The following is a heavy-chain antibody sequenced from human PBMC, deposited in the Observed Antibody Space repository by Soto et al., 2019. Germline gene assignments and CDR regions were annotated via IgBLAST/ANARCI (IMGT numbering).Heavy chain of an antibody. CDR1: GGSFSGYY. Sequence: SETLSLTCAVYGGSFSGYYWSWIRQPPGKGLEWIGEINHSGSTNYNPSLKSRVTISVDTSKNQFSLKLSSVTAADTAVYYCAGGYSSSWRPDDYWGQGTLVTVSS. D-gene: IGHD6-13*01. CDR3: AGGYSSSWRPDDY. V-gene: IGHV4-34*01. CDR2: INHSGST. J-gene: IGHJ4*02.